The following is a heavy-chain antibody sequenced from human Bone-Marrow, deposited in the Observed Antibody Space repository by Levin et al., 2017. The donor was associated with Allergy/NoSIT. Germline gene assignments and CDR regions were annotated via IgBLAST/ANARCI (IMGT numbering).Heavy chain of an antibody. Sequence: GGSLRLSCAASGFTFSSYAMSRVRQAPGKGLEWVSAISGSGGSTYYADSVKGRFTISRDNSKNTLYLQMNSLRAEDTAVYYCAKDQVGQQLVYFDYWGQGTLVTVSS. CDR2: ISGSGGST. J-gene: IGHJ4*02. V-gene: IGHV3-23*01. CDR3: AKDQVGQQLVYFDY. D-gene: IGHD6-13*01. CDR1: GFTFSSYA.